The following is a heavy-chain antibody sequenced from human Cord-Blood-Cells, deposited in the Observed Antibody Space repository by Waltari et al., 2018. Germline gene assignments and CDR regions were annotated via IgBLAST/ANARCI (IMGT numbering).Heavy chain of an antibody. CDR2: IYHSGTT. V-gene: IGHV4-38-2*01. D-gene: IGHD6-6*01. J-gene: IGHJ2*01. CDR1: GYSISSGYY. Sequence: QVQLQESGPGLVKHSETLSLTCAVSGYSISSGYYWGRIRQPPGKGLEWIGSIYHSGTTYYNPSLKSRVTISVDTSKNQFSLKLSSVTAADTAVYYCARVKQLVAIRNWYFDLWGRGTLVTVAS. CDR3: ARVKQLVAIRNWYFDL.